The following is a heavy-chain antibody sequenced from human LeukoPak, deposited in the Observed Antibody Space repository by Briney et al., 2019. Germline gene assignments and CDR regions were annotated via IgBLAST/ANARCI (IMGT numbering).Heavy chain of an antibody. V-gene: IGHV4-59*01. J-gene: IGHJ4*02. D-gene: IGHD6-19*01. CDR3: ARAPPPGIAVADGFSDY. CDR2: IYYSGST. CDR1: GGSTSSYY. Sequence: PSETLSLTCTVSGGSTSSYYWSCIRQPPGKGLEWIGYIYYSGSTNYNPSLKSRVTISVDTSKNQFSLKLSSVTAADTAVYYCARAPPPGIAVADGFSDYWGQGTLVTVSS.